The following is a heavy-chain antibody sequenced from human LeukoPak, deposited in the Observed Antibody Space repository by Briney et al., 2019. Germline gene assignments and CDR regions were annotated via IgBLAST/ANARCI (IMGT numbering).Heavy chain of an antibody. CDR3: VTDRARLFWYFDL. D-gene: IGHD2-21*02. CDR2: SDPEDGET. CDR1: GSTLSDLS. J-gene: IGHJ2*01. Sequence: ASVKVSCKVSGSTLSDLSIHWERQAPGKGLEYVGGSDPEDGETFHAQNFQGRVTMTEDTSIDTAYMELSSLRSEDTAVYYCVTDRARLFWYFDLWGRGTLVTVSS. V-gene: IGHV1-24*01.